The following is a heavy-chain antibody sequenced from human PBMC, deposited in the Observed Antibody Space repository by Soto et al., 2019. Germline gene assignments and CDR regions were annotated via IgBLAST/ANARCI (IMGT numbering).Heavy chain of an antibody. V-gene: IGHV6-1*01. CDR2: TYYRSKWYN. J-gene: IGHJ6*03. CDR3: AREAPINAGYYYYYYMDV. D-gene: IGHD5-12*01. Sequence: SQTLSLTCAISGDSVSSNSAAWNWIRQSPSRGLEWLGRTYYRSKWYNDYAVSVKSRITINPDTSKNQFSLQLNSVTPEDTAVYCCAREAPINAGYYYYYYMDVWGKGTTVTVSS. CDR1: GDSVSSNSAA.